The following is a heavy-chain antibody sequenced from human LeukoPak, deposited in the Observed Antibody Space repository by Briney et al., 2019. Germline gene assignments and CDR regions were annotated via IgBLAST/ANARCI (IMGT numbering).Heavy chain of an antibody. V-gene: IGHV3-30*18. CDR3: AKDRGYNSGRGPIDY. D-gene: IGHD6-19*01. CDR2: ISYDGTNK. J-gene: IGHJ4*02. Sequence: GGSLRLTCAASGFTFSSYGMHWVRQAPGKGLEWVAVISYDGTNKYYADSVKGRFTISRDNSKNTLYLQMNSLRAEDTAVYYCAKDRGYNSGRGPIDYWGQGTLVTVSS. CDR1: GFTFSSYG.